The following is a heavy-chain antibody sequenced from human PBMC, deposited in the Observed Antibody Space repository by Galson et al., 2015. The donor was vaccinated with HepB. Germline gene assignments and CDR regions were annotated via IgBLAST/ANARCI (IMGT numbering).Heavy chain of an antibody. CDR3: ARDLGDIVATIFFDY. Sequence: SVKVSCKASGYTFTDFGISWVRQAPGQGLEWMGWISPYNGYTNTKYAQKFQGRVTMTTDTSTSTAYMELGSLRSDDTAVYYCARDLGDIVATIFFDYWGQGTLVTVSS. CDR2: ISPYNGYT. D-gene: IGHD5-12*01. V-gene: IGHV1-18*04. J-gene: IGHJ4*02. CDR1: GYTFTDFG.